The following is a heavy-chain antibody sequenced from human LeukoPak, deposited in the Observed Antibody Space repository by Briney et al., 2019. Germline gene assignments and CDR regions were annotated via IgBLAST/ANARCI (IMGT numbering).Heavy chain of an antibody. CDR3: ARDSMSFEY. V-gene: IGHV1-2*02. CDR2: INPNSGGT. Sequence: ASAKVSCKASGYTFTGYYMHWVRQAPGQGLEWMGWINPNSGGTNYAQKFQGRVTMTRDTSISTAYMELSSLRSDDTAVYYCARDSMSFEYWGQGTLVTVSS. D-gene: IGHD2/OR15-2a*01. J-gene: IGHJ4*02. CDR1: GYTFTGYY.